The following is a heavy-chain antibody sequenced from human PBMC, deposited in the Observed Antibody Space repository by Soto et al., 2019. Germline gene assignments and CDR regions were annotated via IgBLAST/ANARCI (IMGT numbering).Heavy chain of an antibody. J-gene: IGHJ3*02. CDR2: ISWNSGSI. Sequence: PGGSLRLSCAASGFTFDDYAMHWVRQAPGKGLEWVSGISWNSGSIGYADSVKGRFTISRDNAKNSLYLQMNSLRAEDTALYYCAKDTVEVVAATNAFDIWRQGTMVTV. V-gene: IGHV3-9*01. CDR3: AKDTVEVVAATNAFDI. CDR1: GFTFDDYA. D-gene: IGHD2-15*01.